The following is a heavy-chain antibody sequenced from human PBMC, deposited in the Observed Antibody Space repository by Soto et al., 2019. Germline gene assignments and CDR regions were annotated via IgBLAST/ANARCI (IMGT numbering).Heavy chain of an antibody. J-gene: IGHJ4*02. CDR3: ARGGNVVVVTAALDY. V-gene: IGHV1-46*01. Sequence: QVQLVQSGAEVKKPGASVKVSCKASGDTFTDYYIHWVRQAPGQGLEWMGTVNPSGGHTTYAQHFRGRMTMTRDTSISTLYMELTSLTSEDTAVYYCARGGNVVVVTAALDYWGQGTLVTVSS. D-gene: IGHD2-21*02. CDR2: VNPSGGHT. CDR1: GDTFTDYY.